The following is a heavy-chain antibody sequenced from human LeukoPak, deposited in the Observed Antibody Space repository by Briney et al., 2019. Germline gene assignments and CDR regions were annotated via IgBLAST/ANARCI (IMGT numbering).Heavy chain of an antibody. J-gene: IGHJ3*02. Sequence: PSETLSLTCTVSGGSIRSYYWSWIRQPAGKGLEWIGRIYTSGSTNYNPSLKSRVTMSVDTSKNQFSLKLSSVTAADTAVYYCAATLRFLEWPHAVDIWGQGTMVTVSS. CDR3: AATLRFLEWPHAVDI. CDR1: GGSIRSYY. V-gene: IGHV4-4*07. CDR2: IYTSGST. D-gene: IGHD3-3*01.